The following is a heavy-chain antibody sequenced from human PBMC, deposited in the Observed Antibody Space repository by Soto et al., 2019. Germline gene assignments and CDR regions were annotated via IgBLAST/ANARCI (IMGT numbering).Heavy chain of an antibody. V-gene: IGHV1-18*01. J-gene: IGHJ4*02. CDR1: GYTFSNFG. Sequence: QVQLVQSGAEVKKPGASVKVSCKASGYTFSNFGITWVRQAPGQGLEWMGRISANNGDTDYVQKLQGRITMTTDTSTSTAYMELRSLRSDDTAVYYCARVGAVLTVLADYWGQGTLVTVSS. D-gene: IGHD3-22*01. CDR3: ARVGAVLTVLADY. CDR2: ISANNGDT.